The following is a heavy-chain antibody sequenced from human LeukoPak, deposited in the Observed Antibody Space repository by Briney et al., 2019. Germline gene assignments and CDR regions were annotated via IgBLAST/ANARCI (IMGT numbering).Heavy chain of an antibody. Sequence: GGSLRLSCAASEFSVGSNYMTWVRQAPGKGLEWVSLIYSGGSTYYADSVKGRFTISRDNSKNTLYLQMNSLRAEDTAVYYCASRTRTVDYWGQGTLVTVSS. CDR1: EFSVGSNY. V-gene: IGHV3-66*01. CDR2: IYSGGST. J-gene: IGHJ4*02. CDR3: ASRTRTVDY. D-gene: IGHD1-14*01.